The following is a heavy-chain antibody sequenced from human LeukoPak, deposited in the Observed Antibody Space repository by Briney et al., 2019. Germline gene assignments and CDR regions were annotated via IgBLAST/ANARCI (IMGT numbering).Heavy chain of an antibody. CDR2: IFRSSSYI. V-gene: IGHV3-21*03. D-gene: IGHD3-10*01. CDR1: GFTFSSYS. CDR3: TTEGQLLWFGELLDDY. Sequence: PGGSLRLSCAASGFTFSSYSMNWVRQAPGKGLEWVSFIFRSSSYIYYADSVKGRFTISRDNAKNSLYLQMNSLRAEDTAVYYCTTEGQLLWFGELLDDYWGQGTLVTVSS. J-gene: IGHJ4*02.